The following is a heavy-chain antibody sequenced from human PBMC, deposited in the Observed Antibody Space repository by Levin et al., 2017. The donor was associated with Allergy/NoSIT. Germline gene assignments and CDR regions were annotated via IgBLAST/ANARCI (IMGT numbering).Heavy chain of an antibody. Sequence: SETLSLTCTVSGGSISSSSYYWGWIRQPPGKGLEWIGSAYYSGSTYYNPSLNSRVTISVDTSKNQFSLRLSSVTAADTAVYYCAASDSSGYSLDYWGQGTLVTVSS. J-gene: IGHJ4*02. CDR3: AASDSSGYSLDY. D-gene: IGHD3-22*01. CDR2: AYYSGST. V-gene: IGHV4-39*01. CDR1: GGSISSSSYY.